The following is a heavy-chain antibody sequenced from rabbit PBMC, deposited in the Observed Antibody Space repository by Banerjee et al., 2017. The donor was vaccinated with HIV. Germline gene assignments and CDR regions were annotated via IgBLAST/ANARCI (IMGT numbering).Heavy chain of an antibody. Sequence: QEQLEESGGDLVKPEGSLTLTCTASGFSFSSDYDMCWVRQAPGKELEWIGCIYAGSSGRTYYASWAKGRFTISKTSSTTVTLQMTSLTAADTATYFCARYAGNGGYGTFNLWGQGTLVTVS. D-gene: IGHD4-2*01. V-gene: IGHV1S45*01. CDR3: ARYAGNGGYGTFNL. J-gene: IGHJ4*01. CDR1: GFSFSSDYD. CDR2: IYAGSSGRT.